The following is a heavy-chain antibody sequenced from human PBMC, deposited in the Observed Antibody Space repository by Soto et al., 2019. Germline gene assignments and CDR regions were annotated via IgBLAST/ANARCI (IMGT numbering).Heavy chain of an antibody. D-gene: IGHD3-22*01. J-gene: IGHJ4*02. CDR3: ARPTYYYDSSGPPAY. V-gene: IGHV3-73*01. CDR2: IRSKPNNYAT. Sequence: GGSLRLSCAASGFTFSGSAMHWVRQASGEGLEWVGRIRSKPNNYATEYAASVKGRFTVSRDNAKNSLYLQMNSLRAEDTAVYYCARPTYYYDSSGPPAYWGQGTLVTVSS. CDR1: GFTFSGSA.